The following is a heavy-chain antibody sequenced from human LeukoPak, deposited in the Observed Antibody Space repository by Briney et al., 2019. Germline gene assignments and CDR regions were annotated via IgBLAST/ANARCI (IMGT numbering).Heavy chain of an antibody. CDR1: GYTFTSYD. V-gene: IGHV1-8*01. D-gene: IGHD7-27*01. CDR2: MSPNSGNT. Sequence: GASVKVSCKDSGYTFTSYDFNWVRQATGQGLEWMGWMSPNSGNTGYAQKFQGRVTMTSDTSISTAYMELSSLRSEDTAVYYCARGPPNWGFDYWGQGTLVTVSS. J-gene: IGHJ4*02. CDR3: ARGPPNWGFDY.